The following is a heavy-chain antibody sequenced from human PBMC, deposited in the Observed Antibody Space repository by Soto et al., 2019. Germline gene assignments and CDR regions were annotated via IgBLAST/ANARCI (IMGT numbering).Heavy chain of an antibody. CDR2: ISVHTGNT. CDR1: GYIFTSYG. V-gene: IGHV1-18*01. J-gene: IGHJ3*02. Sequence: ASVKVSCKASGYIFTSYGLSWVREAPGQGLEWMGRISVHTGNTNFAQKFHGRLSMTADTSATTAYMELRGLRSDDTAVYYCAIVVAGTWGPDGFDIRAQRTMVTVSS. D-gene: IGHD6-19*01. CDR3: AIVVAGTWGPDGFDI.